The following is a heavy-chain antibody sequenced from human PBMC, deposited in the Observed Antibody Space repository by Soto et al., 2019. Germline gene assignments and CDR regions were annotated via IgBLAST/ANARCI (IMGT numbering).Heavy chain of an antibody. CDR3: ARSYTVPYNWFDP. Sequence: PGESLKISCKGSGYSFTSYWIGWVRQMPGKSLEWMGIIYPGDSDTRYSPSFQGQVTISADKSISTAYLQWSSLKASDTAMYYCARSYTVPYNWFDPWGQGTLVTVSS. J-gene: IGHJ5*02. CDR2: IYPGDSDT. V-gene: IGHV5-51*01. D-gene: IGHD3-16*02. CDR1: GYSFTSYW.